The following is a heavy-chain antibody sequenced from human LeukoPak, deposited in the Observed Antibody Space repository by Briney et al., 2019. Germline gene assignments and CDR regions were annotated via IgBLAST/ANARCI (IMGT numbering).Heavy chain of an antibody. CDR1: GYTFTSYY. CDR3: ARVKGAGLLRDAFGI. D-gene: IGHD1-26*01. V-gene: IGHV1-46*01. J-gene: IGHJ3*02. CDR2: INPSGGST. Sequence: GASVKVSCKASGYTFTSYYMHWVRQAPGQGLEWMGIINPSGGSTSYAQKFQGRVTMTRDTSTSTVYMELSSLRSEDTAVYYCARVKGAGLLRDAFGIWGQGTMVTVSS.